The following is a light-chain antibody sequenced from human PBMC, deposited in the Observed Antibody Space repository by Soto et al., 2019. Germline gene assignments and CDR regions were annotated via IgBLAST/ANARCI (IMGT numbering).Light chain of an antibody. CDR1: QAIGIY. Sequence: DIQMTQSPSSLSTSVGDRVTITCRASQAIGIYLAWYQQKPGKVPKLLIYAASTLQSGVPSRFSCSGSGTDFNLTSNSLQPENVATYYYPKYSGAPPTFGQGPKVEIK. CDR3: PKYSGAPPT. V-gene: IGKV1-27*01. CDR2: AAS. J-gene: IGKJ1*01.